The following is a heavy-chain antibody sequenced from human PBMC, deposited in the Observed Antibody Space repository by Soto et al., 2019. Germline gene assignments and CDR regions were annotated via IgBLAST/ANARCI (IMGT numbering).Heavy chain of an antibody. D-gene: IGHD2-2*01. V-gene: IGHV5-51*01. CDR2: IYPGDSDT. Sequence: GESLKISCKGSGYSFTSYWIGWVRQMPVKGLEWMGIIYPGDSDTRYSPSFQGQVTISADKSISTAYLQWSSLKASDTAMYYCARHRGQLLGNYYYYYYMDVWGKGTTVTVSS. CDR3: ARHRGQLLGNYYYYYYMDV. CDR1: GYSFTSYW. J-gene: IGHJ6*03.